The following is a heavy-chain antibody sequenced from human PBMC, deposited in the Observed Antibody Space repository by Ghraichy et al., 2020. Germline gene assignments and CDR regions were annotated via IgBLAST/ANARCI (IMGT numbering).Heavy chain of an antibody. CDR1: GFTFDDYT. J-gene: IGHJ4*01. CDR2: ISWDGGST. CDR3: AKDIRRYSYGSVQIDY. V-gene: IGHV3-43*01. Sequence: GGSLRLSCAASGFTFDDYTMHWFRQAPGKGLEWVSLISWDGGSTYYADSVKGRFTISRDNSKNSLYLQMNSLRTEDTALYYCAKDIRRYSYGSVQIDYWGHGSLVTVSS. D-gene: IGHD5-18*01.